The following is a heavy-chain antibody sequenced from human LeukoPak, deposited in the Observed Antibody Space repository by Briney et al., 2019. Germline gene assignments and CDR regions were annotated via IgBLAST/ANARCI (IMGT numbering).Heavy chain of an antibody. CDR1: GFTVRNTY. V-gene: IGHV3-66*01. CDR2: IFTGAGT. Sequence: PGGSLELPLEASGFTVRNTYKKWVGQDPGKGLEGASVIFTGAGTYYADSVKGRFTISRDNSKDTLYLQMHSLRAEDTAVYYCVRDDRRCGDYGYFDYWGQGTLVTVSS. CDR3: VRDDRRCGDYGYFDY. D-gene: IGHD2-21*02. J-gene: IGHJ4*02.